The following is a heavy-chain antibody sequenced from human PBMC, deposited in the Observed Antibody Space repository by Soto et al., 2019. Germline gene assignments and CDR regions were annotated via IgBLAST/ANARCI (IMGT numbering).Heavy chain of an antibody. CDR3: ARALGYSTIGWFDP. CDR1: GGTFNNYA. D-gene: IGHD5-18*01. Sequence: QVQLVQSGAEVKQPGSSVKVSCRASGGTFNNYAVSWVRQAPGQGLEWMGGIIPRFGTPNHSPEFQGRVTFTADTSMHRVYMELSSLKSVDTAIYYCARALGYSTIGWFDPWGQGTLVTVSS. J-gene: IGHJ5*02. CDR2: IIPRFGTP. V-gene: IGHV1-69*06.